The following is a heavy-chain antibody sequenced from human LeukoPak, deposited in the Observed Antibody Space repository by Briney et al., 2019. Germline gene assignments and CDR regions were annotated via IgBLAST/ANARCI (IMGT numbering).Heavy chain of an antibody. J-gene: IGHJ6*02. CDR1: GFTFSSYA. CDR3: AKDDGDYEYYYYGMDV. V-gene: IGHV3-23*01. Sequence: GGSLRLSCAASGFTFSSYAMSWVRRGPGKGLEWVSAISGSGTNTYYADSVKGRFTISRDNSKNTLYLQMNSLRAEDTALYYCAKDDGDYEYYYYGMDVWGQGTTVTVSS. D-gene: IGHD4-17*01. CDR2: ISGSGTNT.